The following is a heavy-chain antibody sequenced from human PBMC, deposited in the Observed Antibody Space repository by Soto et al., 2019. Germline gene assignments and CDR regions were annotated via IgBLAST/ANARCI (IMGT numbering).Heavy chain of an antibody. Sequence: QVQLQESGPGLVKPSETLSLTCTVSGGSISSYYWTWIRQPPGKGLEWIGYVYYSGGTNYNPSLQSGVTISVDTSKSQFSLNLSSVTAADAAVYYCARNHGYNSGWYESWGQGILVTVSS. J-gene: IGHJ5*01. CDR1: GGSISSYY. V-gene: IGHV4-59*01. CDR2: VYYSGGT. D-gene: IGHD6-19*01. CDR3: ARNHGYNSGWYES.